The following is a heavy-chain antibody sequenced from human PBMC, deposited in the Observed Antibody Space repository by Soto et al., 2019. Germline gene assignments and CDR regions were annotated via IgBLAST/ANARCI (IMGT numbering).Heavy chain of an antibody. V-gene: IGHV3-30*03. CDR2: ISYYGSNT. CDR1: GFTFSSYG. D-gene: IGHD2-2*01. CDR3: ARVKNEYGSIYYNAMDV. J-gene: IGHJ6*02. Sequence: GGSLRLSCAASGFTFSSYGMHGVRQAPGKGLEWVAVISYYGSNTYYADSVKGRFTISRDNSKNTLYLQMDSLRAEDMAVYYCARVKNEYGSIYYNAMDVWGQGTTVTVSS.